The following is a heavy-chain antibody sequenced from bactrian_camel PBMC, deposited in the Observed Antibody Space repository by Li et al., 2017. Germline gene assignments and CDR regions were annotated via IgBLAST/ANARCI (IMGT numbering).Heavy chain of an antibody. V-gene: IGHV3-2*01. CDR3: ATEYGGSWYFWSA. CDR2: IYSDGSNT. Sequence: HVQLVESGGGLVQPGGSLRLSCAASGFTLTNYHMTWVRQAPGKGLEWVSNIYSDGSNTYHADSVKGRFTISRDVAKNTVYLQMNSLKPEDTAVYYCATEYGGSWYFWSAWGQGTQVTVS. D-gene: IGHD6*01. J-gene: IGHJ6*01. CDR1: GFTLTNYH.